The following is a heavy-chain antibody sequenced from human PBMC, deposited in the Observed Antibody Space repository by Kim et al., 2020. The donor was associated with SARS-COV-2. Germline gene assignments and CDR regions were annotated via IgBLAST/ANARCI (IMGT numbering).Heavy chain of an antibody. CDR3: LRDIMVIAAADY. CDR1: GDSVSSNSAA. V-gene: IGHV6-1*01. CDR2: TYYRSKWNN. Sequence: SQTLSLTCSISGDSVSSNSAAWNWIRQSPSRGLEWLGRTYYRSKWNNEYAASVQGRITINPDTSKNQFSLQLNSVTPEDTAVYYCLRDIMVIAAADYWGQGTLVTVSS. D-gene: IGHD6-13*01. J-gene: IGHJ4*02.